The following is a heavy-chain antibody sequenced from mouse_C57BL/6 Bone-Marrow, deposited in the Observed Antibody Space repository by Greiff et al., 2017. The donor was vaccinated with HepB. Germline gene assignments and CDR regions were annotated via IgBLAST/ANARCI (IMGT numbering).Heavy chain of an antibody. CDR2: ISNGGGST. J-gene: IGHJ4*01. CDR1: GFTFSDYY. CDR3: ARQTVDY. V-gene: IGHV5-12*01. Sequence: EVKVEESGGGLVQPGGSLKLSCAASGFTFSDYYMYWVRQTPEKRLEWVAYISNGGGSTYYPDTVKGRFTISRDNAKNTLYLQMSRLKSEDTAMYYCARQTVDYWGQGTSVTVSS.